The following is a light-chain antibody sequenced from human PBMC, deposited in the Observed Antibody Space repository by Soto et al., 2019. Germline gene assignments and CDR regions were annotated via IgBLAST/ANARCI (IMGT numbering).Light chain of an antibody. J-gene: IGKJ5*01. CDR3: KQLNSYPQT. V-gene: IGKV1-9*01. CDR1: RGITSY. CDR2: SAS. Sequence: EIQITQSPSPLSACVGDRVTITSQASRGITSYLAWYHQKPGKAPKLLVYSASTLQSGVPSRFSGSGSGPDVTLTISSLQPEDSATYFCKQLNSYPQTFGHGTRLEIK.